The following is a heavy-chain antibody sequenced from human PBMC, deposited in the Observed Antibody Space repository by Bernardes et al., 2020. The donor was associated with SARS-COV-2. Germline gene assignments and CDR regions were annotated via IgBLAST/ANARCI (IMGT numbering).Heavy chain of an antibody. CDR2: IFYSGLT. CDR1: GLSMSTNSFS. Sequence: SETLSLTCTVSGLSMSTNSFSWGWVRQPPGTGLEWIGTIFYSGLTYYNPSLKSRVTLSVDTSRNQFSLTLTSVTASDTALYYCARHKGWELDAFDVWGQGTMVTVSS. J-gene: IGHJ3*01. CDR3: ARHKGWELDAFDV. V-gene: IGHV4-39*01. D-gene: IGHD1-26*01.